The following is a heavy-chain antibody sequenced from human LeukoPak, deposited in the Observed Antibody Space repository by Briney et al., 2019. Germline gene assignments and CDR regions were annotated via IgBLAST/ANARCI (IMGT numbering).Heavy chain of an antibody. J-gene: IGHJ4*02. CDR1: GYSISGLYY. D-gene: IGHD3-16*01. CDR3: ARDLGGLFDS. Sequence: SETLSLTCTVSGYSISGLYYWAWIRQPPGRGLEWIGNIFHSQTTYYNPSLQSRVTISVDTSKNQFSLKLTSVTAADTAIYYCARDLGGLFDSWGQGTQVAVSS. V-gene: IGHV4-38-2*02. CDR2: IFHSQTT.